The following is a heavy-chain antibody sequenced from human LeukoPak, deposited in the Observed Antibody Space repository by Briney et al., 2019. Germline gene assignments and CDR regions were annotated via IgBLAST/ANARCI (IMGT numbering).Heavy chain of an antibody. V-gene: IGHV3-74*01. CDR2: INTDGSAT. CDR3: ARDHYGGNSDY. Sequence: PGGSLRLSCAASGFSFSSYWMHWVRQAPGKGLLWVSRINTDGSATYYADSVKGRFTISSDNAKNTVYLQMNSLRAEDTAVYYCARDHYGGNSDYWGQGTLVTVSS. J-gene: IGHJ4*02. D-gene: IGHD4-23*01. CDR1: GFSFSSYW.